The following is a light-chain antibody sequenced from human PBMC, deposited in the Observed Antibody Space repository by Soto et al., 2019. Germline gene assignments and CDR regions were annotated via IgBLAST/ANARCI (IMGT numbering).Light chain of an antibody. CDR2: GVS. CDR3: QQYIASPRT. J-gene: IGKJ1*01. CDR1: QTVNRNY. V-gene: IGKV3-20*01. Sequence: EIVLTQSPGTLALSLGDGATLSCRASQTVNRNYLAWYLQKPGQSPRLLVYGVSNRAPGVPDRFSGGGSGTDFTLTIARLEPDDFGTYYCQQYIASPRTFGQGTRVDVK.